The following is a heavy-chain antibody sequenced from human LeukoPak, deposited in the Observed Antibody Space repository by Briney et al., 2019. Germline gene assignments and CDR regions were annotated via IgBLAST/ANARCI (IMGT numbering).Heavy chain of an antibody. Sequence: GGSLRLSCAASGFTFSSYSVNWVRQAPGKGLEWVSSITSSSSYIYYADSVKGRFTISRDNSKNTLYLQMNSLRAEDTAVYYCAKIAVAGKDYFDYWGQGTLVTVSS. J-gene: IGHJ4*02. D-gene: IGHD6-19*01. CDR1: GFTFSSYS. CDR3: AKIAVAGKDYFDY. CDR2: ITSSSSYI. V-gene: IGHV3-21*01.